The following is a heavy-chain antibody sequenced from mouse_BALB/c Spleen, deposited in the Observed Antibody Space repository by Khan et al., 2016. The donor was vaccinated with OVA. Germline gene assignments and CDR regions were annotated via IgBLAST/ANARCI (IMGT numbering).Heavy chain of an antibody. J-gene: IGHJ4*01. CDR3: ARHQFPLSMDS. CDR2: IWIDGRT. CDR1: GFSLTSYA. V-gene: IGHV2-6-2*01. Sequence: QVQLKQSGPDLVAPSQSLSITCTVSGFSLTSYAIHWVRQPPGKGLEWLVVIWIDGRTTYNSALKSRLSISKDNSKSQVFLKINSLQADDTAMYYCARHQFPLSMDSWGQGTSVTVSS.